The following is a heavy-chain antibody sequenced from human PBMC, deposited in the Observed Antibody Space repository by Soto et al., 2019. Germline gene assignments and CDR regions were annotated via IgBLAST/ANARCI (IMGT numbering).Heavy chain of an antibody. V-gene: IGHV4-59*01. D-gene: IGHD3-10*01. CDR3: ARDLLYGSGTWFDP. Sequence: PSETLSLTCTVSGGSISSYYWSWIRQPPGKGLEWIGYIYYSGSTNYNPSLKSRVTISVDTSKNQFSLKLSSVTAADTAVYYCARDLLYGSGTWFDPWGQGTLVTVSS. J-gene: IGHJ5*02. CDR1: GGSISSYY. CDR2: IYYSGST.